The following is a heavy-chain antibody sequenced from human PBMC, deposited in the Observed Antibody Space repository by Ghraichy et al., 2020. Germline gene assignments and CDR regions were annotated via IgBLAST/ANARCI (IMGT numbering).Heavy chain of an antibody. V-gene: IGHV4-59*08. J-gene: IGHJ3*02. D-gene: IGHD3-10*01. CDR1: GGSISSYY. CDR2: IYSSGST. Sequence: SETLSLTCTVSGGSISSYYWSWIRQPPGKGLEWIGYIYSSGSTNYNPSLKSRVTISVDTSKNQFSLKLSSVTAADTAVDYCARRVWFGENDAFDIWGQGTMVTVSS. CDR3: ARRVWFGENDAFDI.